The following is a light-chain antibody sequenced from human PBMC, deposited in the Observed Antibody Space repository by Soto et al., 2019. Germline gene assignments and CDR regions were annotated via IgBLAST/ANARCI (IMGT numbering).Light chain of an antibody. V-gene: IGKV3-20*01. Sequence: EVVLTQSPGTLSLSPGERATLSCRASQNIRGNELAWYQQKPGQAPRLLIYRGSSRATGIPDRFSGRASGTDFTLSISGLEPEDFAVYYCQDYGTSAPWTFGQGTKVEIK. J-gene: IGKJ1*01. CDR2: RGS. CDR3: QDYGTSAPWT. CDR1: QNIRGNE.